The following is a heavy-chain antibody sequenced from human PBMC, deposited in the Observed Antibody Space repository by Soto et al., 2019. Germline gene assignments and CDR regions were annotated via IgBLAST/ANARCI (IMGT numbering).Heavy chain of an antibody. D-gene: IGHD1-20*01. J-gene: IGHJ4*02. CDR2: IYYSGST. V-gene: IGHV4-59*01. CDR1: GGSISSYY. Sequence: QVQLQESGPGLVKPSETLSLTCTVSGGSISSYYWSWILQPPGKGLAWIGYIYYSGSTNYHPSLKSRVTISGDTSKNQFSLKLSSVTAADTAVYYCARRYGRNFDYWGQGTLVTVSS. CDR3: ARRYGRNFDY.